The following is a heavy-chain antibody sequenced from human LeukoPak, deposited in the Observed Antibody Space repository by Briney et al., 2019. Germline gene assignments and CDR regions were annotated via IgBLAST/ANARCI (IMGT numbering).Heavy chain of an antibody. CDR1: DGSISSNSYY. CDR3: ARVPHYYDSSGYRY. CDR2: TNHSGST. Sequence: SETLSLTCTVSDGSISSNSYYWGWIRQPPGKGLEWIGETNHSGSTNYNPSLKSRVTISVDTSKNQFFLKLSSVTAADTAVYYCARVPHYYDSSGYRYWGQGTLVTVSS. V-gene: IGHV4-39*07. J-gene: IGHJ4*02. D-gene: IGHD3-22*01.